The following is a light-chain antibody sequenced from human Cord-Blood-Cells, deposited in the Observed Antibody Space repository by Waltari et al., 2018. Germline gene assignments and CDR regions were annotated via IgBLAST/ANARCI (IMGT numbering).Light chain of an antibody. J-gene: IGLJ3*02. V-gene: IGLV3-25*03. CDR3: QSADSSGTWV. CDR1: ALPKKY. Sequence: SYELPQPPSVSVSPGQTARITCSGDALPKKYAYWYQQKPGQAPVLVIYKDSERPSGIPERFSGSSSGTTVTLTISGVQAEDEADYYCQSADSSGTWVFGGGTKLTVL. CDR2: KDS.